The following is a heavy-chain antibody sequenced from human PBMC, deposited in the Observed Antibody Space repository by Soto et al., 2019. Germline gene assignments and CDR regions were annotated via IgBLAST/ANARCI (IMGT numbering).Heavy chain of an antibody. V-gene: IGHV4-31*03. J-gene: IGHJ1*01. Sequence: PSETLSLTCTVSGGSISSGGYYWSWIRQYPGKGLEWIEYIDYSGSTYYNPSLKSRVTISVDTSKNQFSLKLNSVTAADTAVYYCARDYIVPLAFQHWGQGTLVTVSS. CDR3: ARDYIVPLAFQH. CDR1: GGSISSGGYY. CDR2: IDYSGST. D-gene: IGHD2-8*01.